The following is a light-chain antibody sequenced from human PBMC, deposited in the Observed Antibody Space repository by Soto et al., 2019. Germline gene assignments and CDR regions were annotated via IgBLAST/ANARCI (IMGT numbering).Light chain of an antibody. Sequence: ELVLTQSPGPLSLSPGERATLSCRASQSVSILLAWYQQKPGQAPRLLIYGASVRATGIPDRFSGSGSGTDFTLTISRLEPEDFAVYYCQQYGSSPYTFGQGTKVDIK. CDR3: QQYGSSPYT. CDR1: QSVSIL. V-gene: IGKV3-20*01. CDR2: GAS. J-gene: IGKJ2*01.